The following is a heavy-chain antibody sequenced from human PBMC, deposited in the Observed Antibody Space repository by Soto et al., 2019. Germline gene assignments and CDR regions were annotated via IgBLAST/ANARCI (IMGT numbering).Heavy chain of an antibody. J-gene: IGHJ4*02. CDR2: INAGNGNT. CDR3: ARGSDYYYWDDY. Sequence: QVQLVQSGAEEKKPGASVKVSCKASGYTFTSYAMHWVRQAPGQRLEWMGWINAGNGNTKYSQKFQGRVTITRDTSASTAYMELSSLRSEDTAVYYCARGSDYYYWDDYWGQGTLVTVSS. V-gene: IGHV1-3*05. CDR1: GYTFTSYA. D-gene: IGHD3-22*01.